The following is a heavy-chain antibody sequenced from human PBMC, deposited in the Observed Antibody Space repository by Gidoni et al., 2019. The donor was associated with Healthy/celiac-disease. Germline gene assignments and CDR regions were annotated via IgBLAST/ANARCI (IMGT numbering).Heavy chain of an antibody. Sequence: QVQLQESGPGLVKPSETLSLTCTVSGGSISSSYWSWIRQPPGKGLEWIGYIYYSGSTNYTPSLKSRVTISVDTSKNQFSLKLSSVTAADTAVYYCARGSGDTGDWGQGTLVTVSS. CDR1: GGSISSSY. CDR3: ARGSGDTGD. CDR2: IYYSGST. D-gene: IGHD7-27*01. J-gene: IGHJ4*02. V-gene: IGHV4-59*01.